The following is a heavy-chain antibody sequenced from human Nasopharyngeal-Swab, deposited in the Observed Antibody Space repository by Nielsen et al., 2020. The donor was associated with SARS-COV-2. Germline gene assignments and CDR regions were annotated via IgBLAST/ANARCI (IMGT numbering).Heavy chain of an antibody. Sequence: GGSLRLSCAASGFTFSSYGMHWVRQAPGKGLEWVAVISYDGSNKYYADSVKGRFTISRDNSKNTLYLQMNSLRAEDTAVYYCAKSIFSYSSSAYYFDHWGQGTLVTVSS. CDR3: AKSIFSYSSSAYYFDH. D-gene: IGHD6-13*01. V-gene: IGHV3-30*18. CDR2: ISYDGSNK. CDR1: GFTFSSYG. J-gene: IGHJ4*02.